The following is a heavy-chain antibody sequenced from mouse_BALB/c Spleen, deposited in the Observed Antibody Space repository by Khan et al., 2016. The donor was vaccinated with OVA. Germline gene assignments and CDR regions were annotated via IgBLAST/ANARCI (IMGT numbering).Heavy chain of an antibody. V-gene: IGHV2-4-1*01. J-gene: IGHJ3*01. CDR1: GFSLTTYG. D-gene: IGHD2-14*01. CDR3: ARHSCMYDFTD. CDR2: IWSGGNT. Sequence: QVQLKQSGPGLLQPSQSLSITCTVSGFSLTTYGVHWVRQSPGKGLEWLGLIWSGGNTDYNAAFISRLSISKDKSKSQVFFKMYTLQVDDTAIYYCARHSCMYDFTDWGQGTLVTVSA.